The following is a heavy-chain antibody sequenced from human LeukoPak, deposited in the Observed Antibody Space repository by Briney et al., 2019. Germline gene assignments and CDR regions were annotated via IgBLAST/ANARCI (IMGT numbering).Heavy chain of an antibody. CDR2: ISSSGSTI. CDR3: AKLDTTIFGVVTPRGYFDY. V-gene: IGHV3-11*01. Sequence: GGSLRLSCAASGFTFSDYYMSWIRQAPGKGLGWVSYISSSGSTIYYADSVKGRFTISRDNAKNSLYLQMNSLRAEDTAVYYCAKLDTTIFGVVTPRGYFDYWGQGTLVTVSS. J-gene: IGHJ4*02. D-gene: IGHD3-3*01. CDR1: GFTFSDYY.